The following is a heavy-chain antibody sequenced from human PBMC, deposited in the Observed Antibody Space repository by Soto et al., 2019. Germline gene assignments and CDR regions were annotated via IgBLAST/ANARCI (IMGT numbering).Heavy chain of an antibody. D-gene: IGHD3-22*01. Sequence: PGGSLRLSCEAAGLTFSSYATSWVRQAPGKGLEWVSSISGSGGRTRCADTVLGRFTSSGDNSKNTRYLQMNSLTVEDTAIFYCATLKRQTAITVILVVIAYFDYWGQGALVTASS. CDR3: ATLKRQTAITVILVVIAYFDY. V-gene: IGHV3-23*01. CDR1: GLTFSSYA. CDR2: ISGSGGRT. J-gene: IGHJ4*02.